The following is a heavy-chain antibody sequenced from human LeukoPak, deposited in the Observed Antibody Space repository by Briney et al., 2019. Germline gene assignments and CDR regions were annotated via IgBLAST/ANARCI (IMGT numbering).Heavy chain of an antibody. D-gene: IGHD2-8*02. J-gene: IGHJ4*02. CDR3: ARSIYWSEGFDY. Sequence: PSETLSLTCTVSGASISSNSWNWIRQPPGKGLEWIGYIYNSGITNYNPSLKSRVTISVDTSKNQFSLRLSSVTAADTAVYYCARSIYWSEGFDYWGQGTLVTVSS. CDR2: IYNSGIT. V-gene: IGHV4-59*08. CDR1: GASISSNS.